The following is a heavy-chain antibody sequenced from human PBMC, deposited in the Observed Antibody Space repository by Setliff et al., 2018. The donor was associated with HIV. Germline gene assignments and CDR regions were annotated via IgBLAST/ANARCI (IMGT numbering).Heavy chain of an antibody. CDR3: AKGTIVGSTTASQPLEN. CDR1: GFTFNIYA. V-gene: IGHV3-23*01. Sequence: PGGSLRLSCVASGFTFNIYAMSWVRQAPGKGLEWVSTIGGIDASTNYADSVRGRFTVSRDNSKNTVYLQMNSLRAEDTAVYYCAKGTIVGSTTASQPLENWGQGTLVTVSS. J-gene: IGHJ4*02. D-gene: IGHD1-26*01. CDR2: IGGIDAST.